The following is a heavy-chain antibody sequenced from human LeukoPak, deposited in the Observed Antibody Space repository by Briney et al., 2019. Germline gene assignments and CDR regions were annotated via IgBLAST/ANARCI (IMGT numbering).Heavy chain of an antibody. D-gene: IGHD3-22*01. Sequence: ASVKVSCKASGYTFTSYAMHWVRQAPGQRLEWMGWINAGNGNTKYSQKFQGRVTITRDTSASTAYMELSSLRSEDTAVYYCARPHQPIVVVISADDAFDIWGQGTMVTVSS. CDR2: INAGNGNT. V-gene: IGHV1-3*01. CDR3: ARPHQPIVVVISADDAFDI. CDR1: GYTFTSYA. J-gene: IGHJ3*02.